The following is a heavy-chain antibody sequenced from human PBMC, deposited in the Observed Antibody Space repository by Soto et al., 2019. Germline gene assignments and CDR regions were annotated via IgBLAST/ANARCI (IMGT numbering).Heavy chain of an antibody. Sequence: QVQLVQSGAEVKKPGSSVKVSCKASGGTFSSYAISWVRQAPGQGLEWMGGIIPIFGTANYAQKFQGRVTITADDPTRPAYMELSSLRSEDTAVYYCARSYSGSYLAHMVYWGQGTLVTVSS. CDR2: IIPIFGTA. CDR1: GGTFSSYA. J-gene: IGHJ4*02. V-gene: IGHV1-69*01. D-gene: IGHD1-26*01. CDR3: ARSYSGSYLAHMVY.